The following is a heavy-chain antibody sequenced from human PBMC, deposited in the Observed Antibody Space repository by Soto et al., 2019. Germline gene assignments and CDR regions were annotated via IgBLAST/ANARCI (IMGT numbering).Heavy chain of an antibody. CDR1: GFIFSNYV. Sequence: QVQLVESGGGVVQPGRSLRLSCAASGFIFSNYVMHWVRQVPGKGLEWVAVISYDGNSKHYADSVKGRFTISRDNSKSTLYVQMNSLRAEDTAVYYCARSYCGDDCALDHWGQGTLVTVSS. V-gene: IGHV3-30-3*01. CDR2: ISYDGNSK. J-gene: IGHJ4*02. CDR3: ARSYCGDDCALDH. D-gene: IGHD2-21*02.